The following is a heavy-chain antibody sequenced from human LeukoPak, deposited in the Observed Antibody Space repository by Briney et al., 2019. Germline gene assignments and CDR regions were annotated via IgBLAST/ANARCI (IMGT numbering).Heavy chain of an antibody. CDR1: GFTFSNYW. CDR2: IKPDGTEK. CDR3: ARARPNYLYYYGSSGYYPSAFDY. Sequence: GGSLRLSCEGSGFTFSNYWMGWVRQAPGKGLQWVANIKPDGTEKYYVDSVKGRFTISRDNSKNTLYLQMNSLRAEDTAVYYCARARPNYLYYYGSSGYYPSAFDYWGQGTLVTVSS. V-gene: IGHV3-7*01. D-gene: IGHD3-22*01. J-gene: IGHJ4*02.